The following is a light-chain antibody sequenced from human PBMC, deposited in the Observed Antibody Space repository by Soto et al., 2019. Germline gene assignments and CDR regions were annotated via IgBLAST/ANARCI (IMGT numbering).Light chain of an antibody. J-gene: IGKJ4*01. V-gene: IGKV3-11*01. Sequence: EVVLTQSPATLSLSPGERATLSCRASQSVSRHLAWYQQKPGQAPRLLIYGAFNRATGIPDRFSGSGSGTDFILTISRLEPEDFAVYYCQQYNSSPGLTFGGGTKVEI. CDR1: QSVSRH. CDR2: GAF. CDR3: QQYNSSPGLT.